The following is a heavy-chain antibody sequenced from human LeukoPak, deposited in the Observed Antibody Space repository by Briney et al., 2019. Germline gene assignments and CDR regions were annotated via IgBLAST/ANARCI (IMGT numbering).Heavy chain of an antibody. J-gene: IGHJ5*02. D-gene: IGHD2-2*01. V-gene: IGHV1-18*01. CDR3: ARGFQTIVVVPAALDWFDP. CDR2: ISAYNGNT. CDR1: GYTFTSYG. Sequence: ASVKVSRKASGYTFTSYGISWVRQAPGQGLEWMGWISAYNGNTNYAQKLQGRVTMTTDTSTSTAYMELRSLRSDDTAVYYCARGFQTIVVVPAALDWFDPWGQGTLVTVSS.